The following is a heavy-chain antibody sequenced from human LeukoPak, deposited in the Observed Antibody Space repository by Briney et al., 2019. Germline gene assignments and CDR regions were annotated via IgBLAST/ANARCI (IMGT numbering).Heavy chain of an antibody. J-gene: IGHJ4*02. CDR1: GFMFSSYG. CDR2: IRYDGTNK. D-gene: IGHD6-19*01. CDR3: AKVGSGWYGVDY. V-gene: IGHV3-30*02. Sequence: GGSLRLSCAASGFMFSSYGMHWVRQAPGKGLEWVAFIRYDGTNKYYADSVKGRFTISRDNSKQTLYLEMNSLRAEDTAVYYCAKVGSGWYGVDYWGQGTLVTVSS.